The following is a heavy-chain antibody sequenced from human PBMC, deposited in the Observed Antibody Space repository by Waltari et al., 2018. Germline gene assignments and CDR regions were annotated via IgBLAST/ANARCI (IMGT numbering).Heavy chain of an antibody. CDR3: ARSIAAARMDV. D-gene: IGHD6-13*01. Sequence: QVQLQESGPGLVKPSETLSLTCTVSGGSISSHYWSWIRQPPGKGLEWIGYIYYSGSTNYNPSLKSRVTISVDTSKNQFSLKLSSVTAADTAVYYCARSIAAARMDVWGQGTTVTVSS. V-gene: IGHV4-59*11. CDR2: IYYSGST. J-gene: IGHJ6*02. CDR1: GGSISSHY.